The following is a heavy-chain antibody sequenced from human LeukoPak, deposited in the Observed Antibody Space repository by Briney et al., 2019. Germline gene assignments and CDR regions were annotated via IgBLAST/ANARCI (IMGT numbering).Heavy chain of an antibody. V-gene: IGHV4-39*01. CDR1: GGSISSSSYY. J-gene: IGHJ4*02. D-gene: IGHD6-13*01. CDR2: IYYSGST. CDR3: ARQYGSSPFDY. Sequence: PSETLSLTCTVSGGSISSSSYYWGWIRQPPGKGLEWIGSIYYSGSTYYNPSLKSRVTISVDTSKNQFSLKLSSVTAADTAVYYCARQYGSSPFDYWGQGTLVTVSS.